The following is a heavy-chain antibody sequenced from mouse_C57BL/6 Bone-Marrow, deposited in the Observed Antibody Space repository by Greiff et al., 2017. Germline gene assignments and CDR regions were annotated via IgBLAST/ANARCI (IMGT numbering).Heavy chain of an antibody. D-gene: IGHD1-1*01. CDR2: IYPRSGNT. CDR3: ASGGEYYGSSYFWYFDV. J-gene: IGHJ1*03. CDR1: GYTFPSYG. V-gene: IGHV1-81*01. Sequence: QVQLQQSGAELARPGASVKLSCKASGYTFPSYGISWVKQRTGQGLEWIGEIYPRSGNTYYNEKFKGKATLTADKSYSTAYMELRSLTSEDSAVYFCASGGEYYGSSYFWYFDVWGTGTTVTVSS.